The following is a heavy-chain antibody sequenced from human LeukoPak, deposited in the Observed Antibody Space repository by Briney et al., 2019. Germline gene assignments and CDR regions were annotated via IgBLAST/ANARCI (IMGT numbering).Heavy chain of an antibody. V-gene: IGHV4-39*07. D-gene: IGHD1-26*01. Sequence: SETLSLTCTVSGGSISSSSYYWAWIRQPPGKGLEWIGSIHYSGSTYYNPSLQSRVTISIDTSKNQFSLKLSSVTAADTAVYYCARGVLSGSYSSTFDYWGQGTLVTVSS. CDR3: ARGVLSGSYSSTFDY. J-gene: IGHJ4*02. CDR1: GGSISSSSYY. CDR2: IHYSGST.